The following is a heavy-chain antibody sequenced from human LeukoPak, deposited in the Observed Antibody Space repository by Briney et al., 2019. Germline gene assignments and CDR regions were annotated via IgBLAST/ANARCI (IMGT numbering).Heavy chain of an antibody. CDR1: GFTFSTYA. V-gene: IGHV3-7*01. D-gene: IGHD1-14*01. J-gene: IGHJ5*01. CDR3: AKEGAYPIITYDS. Sequence: GGSLRLSCAASGFTFSTYAMSWVRQTPEKGLEWVANIKQDGSEKYYVDSVKGRFTISRDNAKNSLYLQMNSLRAEDAGVYYCAKEGAYPIITYDSWCQGTLVTVSS. CDR2: IKQDGSEK.